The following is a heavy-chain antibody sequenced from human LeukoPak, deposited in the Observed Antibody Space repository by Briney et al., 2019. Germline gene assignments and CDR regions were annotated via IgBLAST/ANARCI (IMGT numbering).Heavy chain of an antibody. CDR1: GGSISSDIYY. CDR3: ARVSALSYSSSWYGDWFDP. D-gene: IGHD6-13*01. CDR2: IFHSGST. Sequence: SQTLSLTCSVSGGSISSDIYYWSWIRQPPGKGLEWIGYIFHSGSTDYSPSLKGRVTISVDRSKSQFSLKLSSVTAADTAVYYCARVSALSYSSSWYGDWFDPWGQGTLVTVSS. J-gene: IGHJ5*02. V-gene: IGHV4-30-2*01.